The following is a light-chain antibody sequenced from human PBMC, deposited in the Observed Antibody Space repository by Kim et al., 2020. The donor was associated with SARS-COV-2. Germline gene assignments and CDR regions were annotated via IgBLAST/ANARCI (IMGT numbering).Light chain of an antibody. CDR3: QQYHDWPRT. Sequence: VYPGERATLSCRASQTISTSLAWYQQKPGQAPRLLIYGASTRATGIPARFSGSGSGTEFTLTITSLQSEVFAVYYCQQYHDWPRTFGQGTKVDIK. CDR2: GAS. V-gene: IGKV3-15*01. CDR1: QTISTS. J-gene: IGKJ1*01.